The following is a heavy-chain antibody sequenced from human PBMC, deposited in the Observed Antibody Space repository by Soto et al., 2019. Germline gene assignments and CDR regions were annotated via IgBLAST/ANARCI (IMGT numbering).Heavy chain of an antibody. CDR1: GGSIRSSSYY. V-gene: IGHV4-39*01. CDR2: IYYSGST. J-gene: IGHJ4*02. Sequence: TSETLSLTCTVSGGSIRSSSYYWGWIRQPPGKGLEWIGSIYYSGSTYYNPSLKSRVTISVDTSKNQFSLKLSSVTAADTAVYYCASSGWWYFDYWGQGTLVTVSS. CDR3: ASSGWWYFDY. D-gene: IGHD6-19*01.